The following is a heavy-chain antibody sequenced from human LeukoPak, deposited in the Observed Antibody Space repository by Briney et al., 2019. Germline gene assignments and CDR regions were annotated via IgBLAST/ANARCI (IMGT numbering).Heavy chain of an antibody. CDR2: IYYSGNT. D-gene: IGHD3-10*01. CDR1: GASISSSAYY. Sequence: SETLSLTCIISGASISSSAYYWGWIRQPPGKGLEWIGTIYYSGNTYYNPSLQSRVTISVDTSKNQFSLKLSSVTAADTAVYYCARGLGRVYYYGSGSYYNAYPFDYWGQGTLVTVSS. V-gene: IGHV4-39*07. CDR3: ARGLGRVYYYGSGSYYNAYPFDY. J-gene: IGHJ4*02.